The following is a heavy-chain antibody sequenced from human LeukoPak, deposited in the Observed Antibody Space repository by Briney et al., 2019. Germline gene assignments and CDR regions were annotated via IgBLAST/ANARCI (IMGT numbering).Heavy chain of an antibody. J-gene: IGHJ5*02. Sequence: ASVKVSCKASGYTFTSYYIHWVRQAPGQGLEWMGIINPSGGSTSYAQKFQGRVTMTRDTSTSTVYMELSSLRSEDTAVYYCARALVPGSGNQRAWFDPWGQGTLVTVSS. CDR2: INPSGGST. V-gene: IGHV1-46*01. CDR1: GYTFTSYY. CDR3: ARALVPGSGNQRAWFDP. D-gene: IGHD3-10*01.